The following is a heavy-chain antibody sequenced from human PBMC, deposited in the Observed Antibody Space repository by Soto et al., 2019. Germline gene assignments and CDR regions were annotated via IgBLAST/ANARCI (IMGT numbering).Heavy chain of an antibody. V-gene: IGHV5-51*01. CDR2: IYPGDSDT. Sequence: GESLKISCEGSGYTFTNYWIGWVRQMPGKGLEWMGIIYPGDSDTKYNPSFQGQVTISADKSITTTYLQWSSLKASDTAIYYCAASIFYYGMDVWGQGTTVTVSS. J-gene: IGHJ6*02. CDR3: AASIFYYGMDV. CDR1: GYTFTNYW.